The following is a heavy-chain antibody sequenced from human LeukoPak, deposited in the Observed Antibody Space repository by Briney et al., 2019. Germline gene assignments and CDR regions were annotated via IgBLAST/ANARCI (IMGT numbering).Heavy chain of an antibody. CDR3: ASSGYCSSTSCYTFDY. J-gene: IGHJ4*02. D-gene: IGHD2-2*02. Sequence: NPSETLSLTCTVSGGSISSYYWSWIRQPPGKGLEWIGYIYYSGSTNYNPSLKSRVTISVDTSKSQFSLKLSSVTAADTAVYYCASSGYCSSTSCYTFDYWGQGTLVTVSS. V-gene: IGHV4-59*01. CDR1: GGSISSYY. CDR2: IYYSGST.